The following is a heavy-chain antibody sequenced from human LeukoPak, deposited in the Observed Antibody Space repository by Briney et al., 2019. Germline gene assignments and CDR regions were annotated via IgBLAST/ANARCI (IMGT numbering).Heavy chain of an antibody. Sequence: SETLSLTCTVSGGSISTYYWSWIRQPAGKGLEWIGRNYTSGSTNYNPSLKSRVTISVDKSKNQFSLKLSSVTAAGTAVYYCAREDDYSNYGPWGQGTLVTVSS. D-gene: IGHD4-11*01. CDR3: AREDDYSNYGP. V-gene: IGHV4-4*07. J-gene: IGHJ5*02. CDR1: GGSISTYY. CDR2: NYTSGST.